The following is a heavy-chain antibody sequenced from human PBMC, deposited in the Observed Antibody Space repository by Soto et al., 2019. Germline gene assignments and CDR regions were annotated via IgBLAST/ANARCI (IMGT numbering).Heavy chain of an antibody. CDR3: ARDSYYDFWSGYYTGTYYYGMDV. CDR2: IKQDGSEK. V-gene: IGHV3-7*01. Sequence: GRSLRLSCAASGFTFSSYWMSWVRQAPGKGLEWVANIKQDGSEKYYVDSVKGRFTISRDNAKNSLYLQMNSLRAEDTAVYYCARDSYYDFWSGYYTGTYYYGMDVWGQGTTVTVSS. D-gene: IGHD3-3*01. CDR1: GFTFSSYW. J-gene: IGHJ6*02.